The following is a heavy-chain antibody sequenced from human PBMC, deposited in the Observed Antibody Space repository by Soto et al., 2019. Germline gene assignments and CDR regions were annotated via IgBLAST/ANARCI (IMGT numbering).Heavy chain of an antibody. CDR1: GGTFSSYA. J-gene: IGHJ6*02. CDR3: ARDGYYGSGSYYNALQGGMDV. V-gene: IGHV1-69*01. CDR2: IIPIFGTA. Sequence: QVQLVQSGAEVKKPGSSVKVSCKASGGTFSSYAISWVRQAPGQGLEWVGGIIPIFGTANYAQKFQGRVTITADESTSTAYMELSSLRSEDTAVYYCARDGYYGSGSYYNALQGGMDVWGQGTTVTVSS. D-gene: IGHD3-10*01.